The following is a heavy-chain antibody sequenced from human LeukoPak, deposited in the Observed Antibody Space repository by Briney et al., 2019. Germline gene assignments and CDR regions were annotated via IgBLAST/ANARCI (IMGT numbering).Heavy chain of an antibody. D-gene: IGHD2-21*01. CDR1: GFTFSSHA. V-gene: IGHV3-23*01. CDR2: IYESGQTT. J-gene: IGHJ4*02. CDR3: AKDYRIGYSDHFDY. Sequence: GGSLRLSCVGSGFTFSSHAMSWVRQAPEKGLGWVSGIYESGQTTHYADSVKGRFSISRDNSKNTLYLQMDSLRGEDTAIYYCAKDYRIGYSDHFDYWGQGALVTVSS.